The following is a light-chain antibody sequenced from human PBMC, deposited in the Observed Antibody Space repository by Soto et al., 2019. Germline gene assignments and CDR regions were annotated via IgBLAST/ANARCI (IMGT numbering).Light chain of an antibody. CDR3: EQYNSWPPLYT. CDR1: QSVSHN. V-gene: IGKV3-15*01. J-gene: IGKJ2*01. Sequence: EIVMTQSPATLSVSPGEGATLSCRASQSVSHNLAWYQQKPGQAPRLLIYGASTRATGIPTRFSGSGSGTEFTLTISSRQSEDFAVYYCEQYNSWPPLYTFGQGTKLEIK. CDR2: GAS.